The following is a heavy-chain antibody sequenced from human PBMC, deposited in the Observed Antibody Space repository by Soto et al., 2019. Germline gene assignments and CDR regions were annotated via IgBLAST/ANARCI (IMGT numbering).Heavy chain of an antibody. CDR2: MNPNSGNT. CDR1: GYTFTSYD. CDR3: AREGTGTIYYYYYDGMDV. D-gene: IGHD1-1*01. Sequence: QVQLVQSGAEVKKPGASVKVSCKASGYTFTSYDINWVRQATGQGLEWMGWMNPNSGNTGYAQKFQGRVTMTRNTSISTAYMELSSVRSEDTAVYYCAREGTGTIYYYYYDGMDVWGQGTTVTVSS. V-gene: IGHV1-8*01. J-gene: IGHJ6*02.